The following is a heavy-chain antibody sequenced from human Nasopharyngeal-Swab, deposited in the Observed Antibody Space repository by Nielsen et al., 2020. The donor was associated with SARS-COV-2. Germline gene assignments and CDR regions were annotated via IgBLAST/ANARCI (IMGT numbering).Heavy chain of an antibody. CDR3: ARAGYCSSTSCSSGYMDV. J-gene: IGHJ6*03. CDR1: GYTFTGYY. Sequence: ASVKVSCKASGYTFTGYYMHWVRQAPGQGLEWMGIINPSGGGTSYAQKFQGRVTMTRDTSTSTVYMELSSLRSEDTAVYYCARAGYCSSTSCSSGYMDVWGKGTTVTVSS. V-gene: IGHV1-46*01. D-gene: IGHD2-2*01. CDR2: INPSGGGT.